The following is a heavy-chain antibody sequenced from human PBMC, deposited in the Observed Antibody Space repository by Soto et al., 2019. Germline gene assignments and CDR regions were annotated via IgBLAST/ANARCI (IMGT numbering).Heavy chain of an antibody. D-gene: IGHD3-10*01. J-gene: IGHJ4*02. CDR2: IYYSGST. CDR3: ARHWITMVRGVCHFDY. CDR1: GGSISSYY. V-gene: IGHV4-59*08. Sequence: SETLSLTCTVSGGSISSYYWSWIRQPPGKGLEWIGYIYYSGSTNYNPSLKSRVTMSVDPSKNQFSLKLISVTAADTAVYYCARHWITMVRGVCHFDYWGQGTLVTVSS.